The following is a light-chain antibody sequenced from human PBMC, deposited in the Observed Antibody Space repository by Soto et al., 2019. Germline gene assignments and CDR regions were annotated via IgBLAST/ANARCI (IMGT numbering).Light chain of an antibody. CDR1: HGIGND. CDR3: LQDFNYTWT. V-gene: IGKV1-6*01. CDR2: AAS. J-gene: IGKJ1*01. Sequence: IPMTQSPSSLSASVGDRVTITCRASHGIGNDLGWYQQKPGKAPRLLIYAASNLQSGVPSRFNGSVSGTDGTITISSLQTEDGATYVGLQDFNYTWTFGQGTKVDIK.